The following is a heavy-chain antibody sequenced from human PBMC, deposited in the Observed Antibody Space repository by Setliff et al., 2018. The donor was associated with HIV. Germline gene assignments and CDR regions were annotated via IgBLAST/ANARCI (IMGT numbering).Heavy chain of an antibody. V-gene: IGHV1-18*01. D-gene: IGHD2-21*02. Sequence: ASVKVSCKTSGYMFIAYGMSWVRRAPGQGLEWMGWIGPYNDRTEYEQKFQGRVTMTTDTSANTAYMELTSLRSDDSAVYFCARGLRARPRLRGFYHYGMDVWGQGTTVTVSS. CDR3: ARGLRARPRLRGFYHYGMDV. CDR1: GYMFIAYG. CDR2: IGPYNDRT. J-gene: IGHJ6*02.